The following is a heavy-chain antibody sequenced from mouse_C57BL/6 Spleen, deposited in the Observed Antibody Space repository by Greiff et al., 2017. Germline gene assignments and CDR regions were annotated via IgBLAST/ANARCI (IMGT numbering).Heavy chain of an antibody. V-gene: IGHV5-17*01. CDR2: ISSGSSTI. D-gene: IGHD1-1*02. CDR3: ARYYAPF. Sequence: EVQLQQSGGGLVKPGGSLKLSCAASGFTFSDYGMHWVRQAPEKGLEWVAYISSGSSTIYYADTVKGRFTISRDNAKNTLFLQMTSLRSEDTAMYYCARYYAPFWGQGTLVTVSA. J-gene: IGHJ3*01. CDR1: GFTFSDYG.